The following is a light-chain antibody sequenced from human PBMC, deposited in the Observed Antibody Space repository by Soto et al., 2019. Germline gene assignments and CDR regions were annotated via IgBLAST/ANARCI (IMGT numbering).Light chain of an antibody. CDR2: GAS. J-gene: IGKJ3*01. Sequence: EIVLTQSPGTLPLSPGERATLSCRASQRFSRGDLARYQQKPGQAPRLLIDGASSRATGIPDRFSGSGSGTDFTITISSLETDEFAEDYCQHYGSPLFTFGPGTKVDVQ. V-gene: IGKV3-20*01. CDR3: QHYGSPLFT. CDR1: QRFSRGD.